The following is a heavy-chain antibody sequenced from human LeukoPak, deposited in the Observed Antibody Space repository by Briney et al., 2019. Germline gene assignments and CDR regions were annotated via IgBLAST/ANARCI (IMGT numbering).Heavy chain of an antibody. CDR3: ARASSHCSGGSCYSTDY. CDR1: GGTFISYA. J-gene: IGHJ4*02. Sequence: LVKVSCKASGGTFISYAISWVRQAPGQGLEWMGGIIPIFGTANYAQKFQGRVTITADESTSTAYMELSSLRSEDTAVYYCARASSHCSGGSCYSTDYWGQGTLVTVSS. CDR2: IIPIFGTA. D-gene: IGHD2-15*01. V-gene: IGHV1-69*13.